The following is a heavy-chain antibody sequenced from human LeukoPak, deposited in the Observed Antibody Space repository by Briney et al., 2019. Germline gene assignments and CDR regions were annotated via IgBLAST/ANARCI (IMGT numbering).Heavy chain of an antibody. CDR1: GYTFTSYY. CDR2: INPSGGST. CDR3: ARVNYDSSGYYYPFDY. Sequence: ASVKVSCKASGYTFTSYYMHWVRQAPGQGLEWMGIINPSGGSTSYAQKFQGRVTMIRDMSTSTVYMELSSLRSEDAAVYYCARVNYDSSGYYYPFDYWGQGTLVTVSS. J-gene: IGHJ4*02. V-gene: IGHV1-46*01. D-gene: IGHD3-22*01.